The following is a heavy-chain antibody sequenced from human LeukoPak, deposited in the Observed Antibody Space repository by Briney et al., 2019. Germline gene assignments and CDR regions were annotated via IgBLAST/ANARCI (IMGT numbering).Heavy chain of an antibody. D-gene: IGHD5-24*01. Sequence: PSETLSLTCTVSGVSLSDTTYYWGWIRQPPGKGLELIGTLHYSAGAHYNPSLKSRATISLDRSRNQFSLKLTSVTSADTAVYYCARDWDGGYNFNTFDIWGQGTMVTVSS. CDR3: ARDWDGGYNFNTFDI. J-gene: IGHJ3*02. CDR2: LHYSAGA. V-gene: IGHV4-39*07. CDR1: GVSLSDTTYY.